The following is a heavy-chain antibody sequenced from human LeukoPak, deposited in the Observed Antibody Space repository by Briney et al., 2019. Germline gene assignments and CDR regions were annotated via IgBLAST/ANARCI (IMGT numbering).Heavy chain of an antibody. Sequence: GGSLRLSCAASGFTFSSYAMNWVRQAPGKGLEWVSATGITGVSTFYAESVKGRFTVSRDNSKNTLSLQMNSLRAEDTAVYYCAKDPGVVPAHYFDYWGQGILVTVSS. V-gene: IGHV3-23*01. CDR2: TGITGVST. CDR1: GFTFSSYA. J-gene: IGHJ4*02. CDR3: AKDPGVVPAHYFDY. D-gene: IGHD2-2*01.